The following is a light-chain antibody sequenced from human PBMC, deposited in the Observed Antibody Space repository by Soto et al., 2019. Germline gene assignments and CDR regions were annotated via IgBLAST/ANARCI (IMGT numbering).Light chain of an antibody. CDR3: AAWDDTLNGYV. Sequence: QSVLTQPPSASGTPGQRVTISCSGSSSNIGSNTVNWYQQLSGTAPKLLIYSNDQRPSGVPDRFSGSKSGTSASLAISGLQSEDEADYYCAAWDDTLNGYVFGAGTRSPS. CDR2: SND. J-gene: IGLJ1*01. V-gene: IGLV1-44*01. CDR1: SSNIGSNT.